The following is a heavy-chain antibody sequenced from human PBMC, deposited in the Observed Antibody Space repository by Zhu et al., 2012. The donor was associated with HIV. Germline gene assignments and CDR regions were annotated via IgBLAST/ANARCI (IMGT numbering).Heavy chain of an antibody. J-gene: IGHJ3*02. CDR1: GGSISSSSYY. D-gene: IGHD6-13*01. Sequence: QVQLQESGPGLVKPSETLSLTCTVSGGSISSSSYYWGWIRQPPGKGLEWIGSIYYSGSTYYNPSLKSRVTISVDTSKNQFSLNLSSVTAADTAVYYCARHSSSWYTAFDIWGQGTMVTVSS. V-gene: IGHV4-39*01. CDR3: ARHSSSWYTAFDI. CDR2: IYYSGST.